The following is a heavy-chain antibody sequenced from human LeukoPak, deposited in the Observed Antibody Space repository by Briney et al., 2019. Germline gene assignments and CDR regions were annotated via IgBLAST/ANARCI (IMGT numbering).Heavy chain of an antibody. CDR2: INSDGSST. CDR1: GFTFSSYW. D-gene: IGHD6-19*01. V-gene: IGHV3-74*01. J-gene: IGHJ4*02. CDR3: ATLAVAGIGGY. Sequence: GGSLRLSCAASGFTFSSYWMHWVRQAPGKGLVWVSRINSDGSSTSYADSVKGRFTISRDNAKNTLYLQMNSLRAEDTAVYYCATLAVAGIGGYWGQGTLVTVSP.